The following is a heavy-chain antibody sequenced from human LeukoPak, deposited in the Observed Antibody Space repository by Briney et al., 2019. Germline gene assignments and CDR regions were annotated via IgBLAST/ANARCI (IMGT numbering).Heavy chain of an antibody. Sequence: GASVKVSCKASGYTFTSYYMHWVRQAPGQGLEWVGIINPSGGSTSYAQKFQGRVTMTRDTSTSTVYMELSSLRSEDTAVYYCARAPYYDILTGYFPIDYWGQGTLVTVSS. J-gene: IGHJ4*02. CDR3: ARAPYYDILTGYFPIDY. V-gene: IGHV1-46*01. CDR1: GYTFTSYY. D-gene: IGHD3-9*01. CDR2: INPSGGST.